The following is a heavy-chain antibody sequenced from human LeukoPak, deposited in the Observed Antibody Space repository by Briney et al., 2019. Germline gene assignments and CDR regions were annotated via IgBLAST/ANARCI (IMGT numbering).Heavy chain of an antibody. D-gene: IGHD6-13*01. CDR3: AKDFSSSWYTGYFDY. CDR2: ISGSGGST. Sequence: GGSLRLSCAASGFTFSSYAMSWVRQAPGKGLEWVSAISGSGGSTYYADSVKGRFTISRDNAKNSLYLQMNSLRAEDTAVYYCAKDFSSSWYTGYFDYWGQGTLVTVSS. CDR1: GFTFSSYA. V-gene: IGHV3-23*01. J-gene: IGHJ4*02.